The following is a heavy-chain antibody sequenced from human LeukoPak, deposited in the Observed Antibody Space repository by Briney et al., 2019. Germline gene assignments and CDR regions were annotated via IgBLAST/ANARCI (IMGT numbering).Heavy chain of an antibody. V-gene: IGHV4-59*01. D-gene: IGHD3-16*01. CDR1: GGSISSYY. CDR2: IYYSGST. J-gene: IGHJ5*02. CDR3: ARDPGSGYVRGWFDP. Sequence: SETLSLTCTVSGGSISSYYWSWIRQPPGKGLEWIGYIYYSGSTNYNPSLKSRVTISVDTSKNQFSLKLSSVTAADTAVYYCARDPGSGYVRGWFDPWVQGTLVTVPS.